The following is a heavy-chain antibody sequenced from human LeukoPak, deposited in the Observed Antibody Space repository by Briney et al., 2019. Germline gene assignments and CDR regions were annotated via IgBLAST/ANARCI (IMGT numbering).Heavy chain of an antibody. J-gene: IGHJ4*02. CDR2: LNPNSGDT. CDR1: GYTFTDYY. V-gene: IGHV1-2*02. Sequence: ASVKVSCKASGYTFTDYYIHWVRQAPGQGLEWMGWLNPNSGDTNYAQRFQGRVTMTSGTSTKTAHMELSRLTSDDTAMYYCARDDIVGATEFDYWGQGTLVTVSS. CDR3: ARDDIVGATEFDY. D-gene: IGHD1-26*01.